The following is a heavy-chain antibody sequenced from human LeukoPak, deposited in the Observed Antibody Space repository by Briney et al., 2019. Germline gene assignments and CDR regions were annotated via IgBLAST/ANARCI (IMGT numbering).Heavy chain of an antibody. CDR2: ISYDGSNK. Sequence: PGGSLRLSCAASGFTFSSYGMHWVRQAPGKGLEWVAVISYDGSNKYYADSVKGRFTISRDNSKNTLYLQMNSLRAEDTAVYYCATHMIVVVRGAFDIWGQGTMVTVSS. J-gene: IGHJ3*02. CDR3: ATHMIVVVRGAFDI. V-gene: IGHV3-30*03. CDR1: GFTFSSYG. D-gene: IGHD3-22*01.